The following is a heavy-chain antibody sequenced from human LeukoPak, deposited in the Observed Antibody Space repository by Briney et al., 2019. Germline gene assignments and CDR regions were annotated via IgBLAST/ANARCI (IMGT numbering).Heavy chain of an antibody. V-gene: IGHV3-48*04. D-gene: IGHD5-12*01. CDR3: VRETGWLFDF. CDR2: ISPNSDNI. CDR1: GFTFSSHW. J-gene: IGHJ4*02. Sequence: GGSLRLSCAASGFTFSSHWMHWVRQAPGKGMEWVAYISPNSDNIHYADSVKGRFTISRDNAKNSLFLQVNSLRAEDTAVYYCVRETGWLFDFWGQGTLVIVSS.